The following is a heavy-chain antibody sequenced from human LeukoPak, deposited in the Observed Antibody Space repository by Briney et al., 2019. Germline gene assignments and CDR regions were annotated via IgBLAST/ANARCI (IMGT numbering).Heavy chain of an antibody. CDR1: GYSISSGYY. D-gene: IGHD4-17*01. J-gene: IGHJ5*02. Sequence: SETLSLTCTDSGYSISSGYYWGWIRQPPGKGLEWIGSIYHSGSTYYNPSLKSRVTISVDTSKNQFSLKLSSVTAADTAVYYCARVCPDTVTSWFDPWGQGTLVTVSS. CDR2: IYHSGST. V-gene: IGHV4-38-2*02. CDR3: ARVCPDTVTSWFDP.